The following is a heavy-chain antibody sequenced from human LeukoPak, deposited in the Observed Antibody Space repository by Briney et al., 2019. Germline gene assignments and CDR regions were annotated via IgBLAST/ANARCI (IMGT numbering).Heavy chain of an antibody. D-gene: IGHD5-18*01. Sequence: QPGGSLRLSCAASGFTFSSYAMSWVRQAPGKGLEWVSAISGSGGSTYYTDAVKGRFTVSRDNSKNTLYLQMNSLRAEDTAVYYCAKLGIDTAMVTGGLFDYWGQGTLVTVSS. CDR1: GFTFSSYA. CDR3: AKLGIDTAMVTGGLFDY. J-gene: IGHJ4*02. V-gene: IGHV3-23*01. CDR2: ISGSGGST.